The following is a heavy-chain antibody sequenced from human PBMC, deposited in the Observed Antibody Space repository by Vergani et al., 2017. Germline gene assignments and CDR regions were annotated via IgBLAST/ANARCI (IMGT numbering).Heavy chain of an antibody. CDR1: GGSISSGSYY. Sequence: QVQLQESGPGLVKPSQTLSLTCTVSGGSISSGSYYWSWIRQPAGKGLEWIGRIYTSGSTNYNPSLKSRVTISVDTSKNQFSLKLSSVTAADTAVYYCAREGIAAAGTFYFDYWGQGTLVTGSS. V-gene: IGHV4-61*02. D-gene: IGHD6-13*01. CDR2: IYTSGST. J-gene: IGHJ4*02. CDR3: AREGIAAAGTFYFDY.